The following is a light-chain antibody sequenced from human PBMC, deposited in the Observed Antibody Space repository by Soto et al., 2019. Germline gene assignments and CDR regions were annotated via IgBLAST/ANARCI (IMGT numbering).Light chain of an antibody. CDR1: QSVSSSY. Sequence: EIVLTQSPGTLSLSPVERATLSGMASQSVSSSYLAWYQQKPGQAPRRLISGASSRATGIPDRFTGGGSGTDFTLTISRLEPEDFAVYYCQQYGSSPRTFGQGTKVDIK. V-gene: IGKV3-20*01. CDR2: GAS. CDR3: QQYGSSPRT. J-gene: IGKJ1*01.